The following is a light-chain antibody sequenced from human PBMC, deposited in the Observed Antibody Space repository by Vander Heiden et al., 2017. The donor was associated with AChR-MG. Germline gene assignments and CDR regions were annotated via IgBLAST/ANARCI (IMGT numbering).Light chain of an antibody. J-gene: IGKJ1*01. CDR2: GAS. CDR3: QQYNNWPRT. CDR1: QSVSSN. Sequence: EIVMTQSAATLSVSPGERATLSCRASQSVSSNLARYQQKPGQAPRLLIYGASTRATGIPARFSGSGSGTEFTLTISSLQSEDFAVYYCQQYNNWPRTFGQGTKVEIK. V-gene: IGKV3-15*01.